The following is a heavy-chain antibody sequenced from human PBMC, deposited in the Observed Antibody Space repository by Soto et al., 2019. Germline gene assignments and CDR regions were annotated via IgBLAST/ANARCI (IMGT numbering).Heavy chain of an antibody. V-gene: IGHV4-39*01. Sequence: SETLSLTCTVSGGSISSSSYYWGWIRQPPGKGLEWIGSIYYSGSTYYNPSLKSRVTISVDTSKNQFSLKLSSVTAADTAVYYCAGTSSIAARSTMIREGGWFDPWGQGTLVTVSS. CDR3: AGTSSIAARSTMIREGGWFDP. CDR2: IYYSGST. D-gene: IGHD6-6*01. J-gene: IGHJ5*02. CDR1: GGSISSSSYY.